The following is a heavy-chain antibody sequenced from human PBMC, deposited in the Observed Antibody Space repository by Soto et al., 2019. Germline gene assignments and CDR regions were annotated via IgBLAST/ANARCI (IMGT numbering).Heavy chain of an antibody. J-gene: IGHJ4*02. CDR1: GFTFNNYW. Sequence: HPGGSLRLSCAFSGFTFNNYWMHWVRQAPGKGLVWVSRINSDGSSTTYADSVKSRIIISRDNAKNTLYLQMNSLRAEDTAVYYCAKDGGMQWLDEDYYFDYWGQGTLVTVSS. V-gene: IGHV3-74*03. D-gene: IGHD6-19*01. CDR3: AKDGGMQWLDEDYYFDY. CDR2: INSDGSST.